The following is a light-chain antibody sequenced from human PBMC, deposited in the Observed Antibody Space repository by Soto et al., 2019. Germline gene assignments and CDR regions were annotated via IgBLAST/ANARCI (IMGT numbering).Light chain of an antibody. Sequence: QSALTQPRSVSGSPGQSVTISCTGSISNVGGYNYVSWCQQHPDEAPQLIIYNVNKRPSGVPDRFSGSKSGNTASLTISGLQAEDEADYYCCSYGGTVVFGGGTKLTVL. CDR3: CSYGGTVV. CDR1: ISNVGGYNY. CDR2: NVN. J-gene: IGLJ2*01. V-gene: IGLV2-11*01.